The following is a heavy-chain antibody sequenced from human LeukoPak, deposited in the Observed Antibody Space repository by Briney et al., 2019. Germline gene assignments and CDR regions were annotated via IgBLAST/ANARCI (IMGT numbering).Heavy chain of an antibody. CDR2: ISGSGATT. Sequence: GGSLRLSCAASGFTFSSYVMSWVRQAPGKGLEWVSVISGSGATTFYADSVKGRFTISRDKSKSTLYLQMNSLRAEDTAIYYCAKGYSSGWPYYFDYWGQGTLVTVSS. D-gene: IGHD6-19*01. J-gene: IGHJ4*02. CDR1: GFTFSSYV. CDR3: AKGYSSGWPYYFDY. V-gene: IGHV3-23*01.